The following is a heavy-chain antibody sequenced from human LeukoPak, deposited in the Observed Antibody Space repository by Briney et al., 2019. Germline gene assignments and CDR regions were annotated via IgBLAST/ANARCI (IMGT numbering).Heavy chain of an antibody. CDR2: INPNNGGT. J-gene: IGHJ4*02. Sequence: ASVKVSCKASGYTFTACYMHWVRQAPGQGLEWMGWINPNNGGTNYAQMFQGRVTMTRDTSISTAYMELSRLRSDDTAVYYCARDPVGRWSPDLDYWGQGTLVTVSS. V-gene: IGHV1-2*02. D-gene: IGHD1-26*01. CDR1: GYTFTACY. CDR3: ARDPVGRWSPDLDY.